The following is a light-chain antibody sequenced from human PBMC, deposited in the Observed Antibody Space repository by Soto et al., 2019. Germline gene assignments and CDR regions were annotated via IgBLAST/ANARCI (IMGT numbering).Light chain of an antibody. V-gene: IGKV1-5*01. CDR3: QQYNNWPGT. Sequence: GDRVTITCRASQSISSWLAWYQQKPGKAPKLLIYDASSLESGVPSRFSGSGSGTDFTLTIGSLQSEDCALYYCQQYNNWPGTFGQGTKVDIK. CDR1: QSISSW. CDR2: DAS. J-gene: IGKJ1*01.